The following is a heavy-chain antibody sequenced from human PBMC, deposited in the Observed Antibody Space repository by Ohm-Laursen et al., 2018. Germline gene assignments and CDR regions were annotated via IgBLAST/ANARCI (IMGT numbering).Heavy chain of an antibody. CDR3: TTWDSLGGTKGGFDY. CDR1: GFTFSSYW. V-gene: IGHV3-7*03. D-gene: IGHD1-26*01. J-gene: IGHJ4*02. CDR2: IKQDGSEE. Sequence: SLRLSCAASGFTFSSYWMSWVHQAPGKGLEWVANIKQDGSEEYYADSVKGRFTISRDNAKNSLYLQMNSLRAEDTAMYYCTTWDSLGGTKGGFDYWGQGTLVTVSP.